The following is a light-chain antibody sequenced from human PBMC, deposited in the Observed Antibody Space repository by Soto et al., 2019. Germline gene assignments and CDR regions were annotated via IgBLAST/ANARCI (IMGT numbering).Light chain of an antibody. CDR2: KVS. CDR3: MQGTHWPPYT. J-gene: IGKJ2*01. Sequence: DVVMTQSPLSLPVTLGQPASISCRSSHSLVYSDGIAYLNWFQQRPGQSPRRLIYKVSYRDSGVPDRFSGSGSGTDFTLRISRVGAEDVGVYYCMQGTHWPPYTFGQGTKLEIK. CDR1: HSLVYSDGIAY. V-gene: IGKV2-30*01.